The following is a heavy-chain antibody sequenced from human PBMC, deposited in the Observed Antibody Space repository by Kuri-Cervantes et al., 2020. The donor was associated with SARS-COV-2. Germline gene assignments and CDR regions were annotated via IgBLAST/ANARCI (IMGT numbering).Heavy chain of an antibody. V-gene: IGHV1-18*01. J-gene: IGHJ6*02. CDR2: ISANNGIT. CDR1: GYSFTSFD. Sequence: ASVKVSCKASGYSFTSFDISWVRQAPGQGLEWMGWISANNGITNYAQNFQGRVTITADKFTSTAYMELRGVTSDDTAVYYCARGGATVTPVLNGMGTWGPGTTVTVSS. CDR3: ARGGATVTPVLNGMGT. D-gene: IGHD1-26*01.